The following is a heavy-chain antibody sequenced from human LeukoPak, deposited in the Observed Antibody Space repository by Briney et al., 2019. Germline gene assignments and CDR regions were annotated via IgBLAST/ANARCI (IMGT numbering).Heavy chain of an antibody. CDR1: GGSISSSSYY. D-gene: IGHD5-18*01. CDR3: ARTRSGDTAMVTGFDY. Sequence: SETLSLTCTVSGGSISSSSYYWGWIRQPPGKGLEWIGSIYYSGSTYYNLSLKSRVTISVDTSKNQFSLKLSSVTAADTAVYYCARTRSGDTAMVTGFDYWGQGTLVTVSS. CDR2: IYYSGST. J-gene: IGHJ4*02. V-gene: IGHV4-39*07.